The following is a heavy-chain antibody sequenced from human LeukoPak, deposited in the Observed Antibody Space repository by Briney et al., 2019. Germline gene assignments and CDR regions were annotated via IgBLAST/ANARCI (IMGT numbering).Heavy chain of an antibody. J-gene: IGHJ4*02. CDR2: IKGEPNGGKT. CDR1: RFTFNNAW. Sequence: PGGPLRLSCAGSRFTFNNAWMNWVRHAPEKGLEGVGRIKGEPNGGKTDYAAPVKGRFSISRDDSRNTVYLQINSLETEDKAVYYCSTGGYYFDYWGLGTLVTVSS. CDR3: STGGYYFDY. V-gene: IGHV3-15*01.